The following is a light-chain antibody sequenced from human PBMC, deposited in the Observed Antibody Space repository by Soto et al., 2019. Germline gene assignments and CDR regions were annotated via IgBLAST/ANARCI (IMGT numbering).Light chain of an antibody. J-gene: IGLJ1*01. CDR3: SSYTSDSTHV. Sequence: QSALTQPASVSGSPGQSITISCIGTSSDVGGYDYVSRYQQNPGKAPKLIIYEVINRPSGVSSRFSGSKSGNTASLTISGLQAEDEADYYCSSYTSDSTHVFGSGTKVTVL. V-gene: IGLV2-14*01. CDR1: SSDVGGYDY. CDR2: EVI.